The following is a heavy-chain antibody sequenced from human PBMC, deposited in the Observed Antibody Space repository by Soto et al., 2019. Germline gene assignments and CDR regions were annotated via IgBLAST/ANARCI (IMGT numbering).Heavy chain of an antibody. Sequence: EVQLVESGGGLVQPGGSLRLSCAASGFTFSSYWMHWVRQAPGKGLVWVSRINSDGSSTSYADSVKGRFTISRDNAKNTLYLQMNSLRAEDTAVYYCAREGLSLYPLAGYGDYVDAFDIWGQGTMVTVSS. CDR1: GFTFSSYW. J-gene: IGHJ3*02. V-gene: IGHV3-74*01. D-gene: IGHD4-17*01. CDR2: INSDGSST. CDR3: AREGLSLYPLAGYGDYVDAFDI.